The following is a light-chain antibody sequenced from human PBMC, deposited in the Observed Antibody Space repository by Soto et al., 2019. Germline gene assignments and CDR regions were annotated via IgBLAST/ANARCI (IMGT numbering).Light chain of an antibody. Sequence: DLQMTQSPSSLSASVGDRVTITCWASQGIKNELGWYQQKPGKAPKRLIYGASSLQSGVPSRFSGSGFGTEFTLTISSLQPEDFATYYCLQHNSYPLTFGEGTKLEIK. CDR2: GAS. J-gene: IGKJ2*01. V-gene: IGKV1-17*01. CDR1: QGIKNE. CDR3: LQHNSYPLT.